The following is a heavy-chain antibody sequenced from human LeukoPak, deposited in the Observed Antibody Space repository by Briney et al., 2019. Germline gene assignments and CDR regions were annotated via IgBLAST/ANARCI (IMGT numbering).Heavy chain of an antibody. CDR1: GFIFSDYA. J-gene: IGHJ5*02. CDR3: AKERSGVVAAASNS. Sequence: GGSLRLSCAASGFIFSDYAMSWVRQAPGKGLEWVSAISGGDVGTFYAGSVRGRFTISRDNSNNTLYLQMNSLRAEDTAVYYCAKERSGVVAAASNSWGRGTLVTVSS. CDR2: ISGGDVGT. D-gene: IGHD2-2*01. V-gene: IGHV3-23*01.